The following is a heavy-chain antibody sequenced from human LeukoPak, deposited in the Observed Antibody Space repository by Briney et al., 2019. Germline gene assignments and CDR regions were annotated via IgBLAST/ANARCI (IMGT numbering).Heavy chain of an antibody. Sequence: GGSLSLSCAASGFTFSIYAMSWVRQAPGKGLAWVSGLNENGGNTYYADSVKGRFTISRDNSENTLYLQMSSLRAEDTAIYYCVRDFYCSGGSCPLFDSWGQGTLVTVSS. CDR3: VRDFYCSGGSCPLFDS. D-gene: IGHD2-15*01. J-gene: IGHJ4*02. CDR2: LNENGGNT. CDR1: GFTFSIYA. V-gene: IGHV3-23*01.